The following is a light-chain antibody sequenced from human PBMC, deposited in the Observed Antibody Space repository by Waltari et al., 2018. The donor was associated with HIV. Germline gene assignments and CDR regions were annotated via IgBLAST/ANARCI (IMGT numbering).Light chain of an antibody. V-gene: IGLV1-44*01. CDR2: SNN. J-gene: IGLJ2*01. Sequence: QSVLTQPPSASGTPGQRVTISCSGSSSTIGRNTVHWYQQLPGTAPKPLIYSNNQRPSGVPDRFSGSKSGTSASLAISGLQSEDEADYYCAVWGDSLNGPVFGGGTKLTVL. CDR1: SSTIGRNT. CDR3: AVWGDSLNGPV.